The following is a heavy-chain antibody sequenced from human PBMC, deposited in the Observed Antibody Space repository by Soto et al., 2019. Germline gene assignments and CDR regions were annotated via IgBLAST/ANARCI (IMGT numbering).Heavy chain of an antibody. Sequence: ASVKVSCKASGYTFTSYAMHWVRQAPGQRLEWMGWINAGNGNTKYSQKFQGRVTITRDTSASTAYMELSSLRSEDSAVYYCARAPPRWVDTAMVGPIYYYYYGMDVWGQGTTVTVSS. V-gene: IGHV1-3*01. J-gene: IGHJ6*02. D-gene: IGHD5-18*01. CDR2: INAGNGNT. CDR1: GYTFTSYA. CDR3: ARAPPRWVDTAMVGPIYYYYYGMDV.